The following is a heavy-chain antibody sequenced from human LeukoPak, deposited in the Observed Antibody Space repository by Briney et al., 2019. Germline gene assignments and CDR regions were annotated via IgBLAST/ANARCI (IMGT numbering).Heavy chain of an antibody. CDR3: ARSYHDFWSNPGDY. J-gene: IGHJ4*02. V-gene: IGHV1-2*02. CDR1: GYTFTGYH. Sequence: GASVKVSCKASGYTFTGYHMHWVRQAPGQGLEWMGWINPNSGGTNYAQKFQGRVTMTRDTSINTAYLELSSLSSDDTAVYYCARSYHDFWSNPGDYWGQGTPVTVSS. CDR2: INPNSGGT. D-gene: IGHD3-3*01.